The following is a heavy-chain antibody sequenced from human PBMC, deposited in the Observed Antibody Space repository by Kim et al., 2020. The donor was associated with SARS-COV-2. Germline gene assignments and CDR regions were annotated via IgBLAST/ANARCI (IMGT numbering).Heavy chain of an antibody. CDR3: AKDSGYDTNDIDY. V-gene: IGHV3-9*01. J-gene: IGHJ4*02. D-gene: IGHD5-12*01. Sequence: YADSVKSRFTICRDNAKNSLYLQMNSLRAEDTALYYCAKDSGYDTNDIDYWGQGTLVTVSS.